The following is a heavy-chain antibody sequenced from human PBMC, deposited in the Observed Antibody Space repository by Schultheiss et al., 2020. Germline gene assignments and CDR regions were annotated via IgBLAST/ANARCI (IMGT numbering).Heavy chain of an antibody. CDR2: ISAYSGGT. D-gene: IGHD3-10*01. J-gene: IGHJ3*01. Sequence: ASVKVSCKASGYIFMNYDISWVRQAPGQGLEWVGWISAYSGGTKYGQKFQGRVTMTTDTSTTTAYMELRSLRSDDTAVYYCAREQPGESFDLWGQGTMVTVSS. CDR1: GYIFMNYD. V-gene: IGHV1-18*04. CDR3: AREQPGESFDL.